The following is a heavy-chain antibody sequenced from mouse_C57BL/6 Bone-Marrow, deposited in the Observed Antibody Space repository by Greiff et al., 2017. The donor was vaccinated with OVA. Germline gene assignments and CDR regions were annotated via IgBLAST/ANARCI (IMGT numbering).Heavy chain of an antibody. Sequence: EVQLKESGPVLVKPGASVKMSCKASGYTFTDYYMNWVKQSHGKSLEWIGVINPYNGGTSYNQKFKGKATLTVDKPSSTAYMELNSLTSEDSAVYYCARLRLWFAYWGQGTLVTVSA. V-gene: IGHV1-19*01. CDR1: GYTFTDYY. CDR3: ARLRLWFAY. CDR2: INPYNGGT. J-gene: IGHJ3*01.